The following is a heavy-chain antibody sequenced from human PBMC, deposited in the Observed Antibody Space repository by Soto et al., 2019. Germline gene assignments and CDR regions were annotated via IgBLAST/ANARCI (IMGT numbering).Heavy chain of an antibody. J-gene: IGHJ4*02. CDR3: AKEAAAGLYFFDY. Sequence: EVQLLESGGGLVQPGGSLRVSCAASGFPFSSNALSWVRLAPGKGLEWVSTISGSDGSTYYADPVKGRFTISRDSSRNTLYLQRNSLRAEDTAVYYCAKEAAAGLYFFDYWGQGTLVTVSS. V-gene: IGHV3-23*01. CDR1: GFPFSSNA. CDR2: ISGSDGST. D-gene: IGHD6-13*01.